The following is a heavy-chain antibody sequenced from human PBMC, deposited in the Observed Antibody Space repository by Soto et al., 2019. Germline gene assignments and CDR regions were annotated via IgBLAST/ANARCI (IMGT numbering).Heavy chain of an antibody. CDR3: ANGAPRYCSGGSCFLYYYYGMDV. Sequence: GGSLRLSCAASGFTFSSYGMHWVRQAPGKGLEWVAVIWYDGSNKYYADSVKGRFTISRDNSKNTLYLQMNSLRAEDTAVYYCANGAPRYCSGGSCFLYYYYGMDVWGQGTTVTVSS. CDR1: GFTFSSYG. V-gene: IGHV3-33*06. CDR2: IWYDGSNK. J-gene: IGHJ6*02. D-gene: IGHD2-15*01.